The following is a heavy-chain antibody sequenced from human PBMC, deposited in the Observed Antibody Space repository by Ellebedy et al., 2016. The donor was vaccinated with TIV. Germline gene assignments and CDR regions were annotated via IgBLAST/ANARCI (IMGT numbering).Heavy chain of an antibody. CDR2: ISGSGGNT. J-gene: IGHJ3*02. Sequence: PGGSLRLSCAASGFTFSSYDMHWVRQAPGKGLEWVSSISGSGGNTYYADSVKGRFTISRDNSKDTLYLQVNSLRAEDTAVYYCARDPVGVGPAFDIWGQGTMVTVSS. D-gene: IGHD3-16*01. CDR1: GFTFSSYD. V-gene: IGHV3-23*01. CDR3: ARDPVGVGPAFDI.